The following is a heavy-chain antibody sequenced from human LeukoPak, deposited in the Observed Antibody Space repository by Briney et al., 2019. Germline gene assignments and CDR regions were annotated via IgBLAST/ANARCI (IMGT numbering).Heavy chain of an antibody. D-gene: IGHD1-26*01. CDR2: IIPILGTA. J-gene: IGHJ3*02. CDR1: GGTFSSYA. Sequence: ASAKVSCKASGGTFSSYAISWVRQAPGQGLEWMGGIIPILGTANYAQKFQGRVTITADESTSTAYMELSSLRSEDTAVYYCARRATHDAFDIWGQGTMVTVSS. V-gene: IGHV1-69*13. CDR3: ARRATHDAFDI.